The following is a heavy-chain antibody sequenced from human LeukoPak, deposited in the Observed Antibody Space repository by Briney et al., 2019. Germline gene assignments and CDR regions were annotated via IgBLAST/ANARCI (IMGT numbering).Heavy chain of an antibody. Sequence: GGSLRLSFAASGFTFSSYAMSWVPQAPGKGLGWGSAISGSGGSTYNADSVKGRFTISRDNSKTTLYLQMNSLRAEDTAVYYGANPISLAGTFFSGWGQGTLVTVSS. CDR1: GFTFSSYA. V-gene: IGHV3-23*01. D-gene: IGHD6-19*01. CDR2: ISGSGGST. J-gene: IGHJ1*01. CDR3: ANPISLAGTFFSG.